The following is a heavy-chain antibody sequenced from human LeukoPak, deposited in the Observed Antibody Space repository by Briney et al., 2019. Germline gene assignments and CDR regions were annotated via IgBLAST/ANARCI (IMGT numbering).Heavy chain of an antibody. CDR2: IYTSGST. CDR1: GGSISSGSYY. CDR3: ARPRPGYFDL. J-gene: IGHJ2*01. Sequence: SETLSLTCTVSGGSISSGSYYWSWIRQPAGKGLGWIGRIYTSGSTNYNPSLKSRVTISVDTSKNQFSLKLSSVTAADTAVYYCARPRPGYFDLWGRGTLVTVSS. V-gene: IGHV4-61*02.